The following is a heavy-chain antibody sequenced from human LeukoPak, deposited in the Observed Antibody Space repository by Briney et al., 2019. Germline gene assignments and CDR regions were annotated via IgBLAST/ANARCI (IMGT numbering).Heavy chain of an antibody. Sequence: GGSLRLSCAASGFTFSSYWMSWVRQAPGKGLEWVANIKQDGSEKYYVDSVKGRFTISGDNAKNSLYLQMNSLRAEDTAVYYCARDDCSSISCYHNWFDPWGQGTLVTVSS. CDR3: ARDDCSSISCYHNWFDP. V-gene: IGHV3-7*01. CDR1: GFTFSSYW. J-gene: IGHJ5*02. CDR2: IKQDGSEK. D-gene: IGHD2-2*01.